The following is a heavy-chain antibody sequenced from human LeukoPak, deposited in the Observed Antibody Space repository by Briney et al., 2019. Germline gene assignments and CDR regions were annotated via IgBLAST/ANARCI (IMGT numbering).Heavy chain of an antibody. D-gene: IGHD3-22*01. CDR3: AKDWKRGGMIVVFITHFDY. CDR2: IRYDGSNK. Sequence: PGGSLRLSCAASGFTFSSYGMHWVRQAPGKGLEWVAFIRYDGSNKYYADSVKGRFTISRDNSKNTLYLQMNSLRAEDTAVYYCAKDWKRGGMIVVFITHFDYWGQGTLVTVSS. V-gene: IGHV3-30*02. CDR1: GFTFSSYG. J-gene: IGHJ4*02.